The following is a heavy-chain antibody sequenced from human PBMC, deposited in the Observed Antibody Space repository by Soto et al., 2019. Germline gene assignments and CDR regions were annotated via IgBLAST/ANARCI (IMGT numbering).Heavy chain of an antibody. CDR2: INHSGST. CDR3: ARGVSRHSYAFDI. CDR1: GGSFSGYY. V-gene: IGHV4-34*01. J-gene: IGHJ3*02. Sequence: SETLSLTCAVYGGSFSGYYWSWIRQPPGKGLEWIGEINHSGSTNYNPSLKSRVTISVDTSKNQFSLKLSSVTAADTAVYYCARGVSRHSYAFDIWGQGTMVTVSS.